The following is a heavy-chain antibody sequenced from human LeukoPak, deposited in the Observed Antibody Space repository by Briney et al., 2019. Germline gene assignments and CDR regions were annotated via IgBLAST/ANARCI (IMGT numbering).Heavy chain of an antibody. D-gene: IGHD6-13*01. CDR1: GFTFSNYA. CDR3: ARSRSAAAAGDYGMDV. V-gene: IGHV3-23*01. Sequence: GGSLRLSCAASGFTFSNYAMTWVRHAPGEGLEWVSAISDSGGTTYYADSVKGRFTISRDNAKNSLYLQMDSLRAEDTAVYYCARSRSAAAAGDYGMDVWGQGTTVTVSS. J-gene: IGHJ6*02. CDR2: ISDSGGTT.